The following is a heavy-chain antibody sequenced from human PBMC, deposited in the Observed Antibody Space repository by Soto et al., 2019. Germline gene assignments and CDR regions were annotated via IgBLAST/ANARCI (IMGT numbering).Heavy chain of an antibody. D-gene: IGHD3-3*01. CDR1: GFTFSNAW. Sequence: GGSLRLSCAASGFTFSNAWMNWVRQAPGKGLEWVGRIKSKTDGGTTDYAAPVKGRFTISRDDSKNTLYLQMNSLKTEDTAVYYCTTVRPDYDFWYNWYYYGMDVWGQGTTVTVSS. J-gene: IGHJ6*02. CDR2: IKSKTDGGTT. V-gene: IGHV3-15*07. CDR3: TTVRPDYDFWYNWYYYGMDV.